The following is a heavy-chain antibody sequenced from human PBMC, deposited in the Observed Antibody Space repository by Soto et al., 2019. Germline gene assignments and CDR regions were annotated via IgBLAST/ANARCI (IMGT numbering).Heavy chain of an antibody. Sequence: SGPTLVNPTQTLTLTCTFSGFSLSTSGVGVGWIRQPPGKALEWLALIYWDDDKRYSPSLKNRLTITKDTSKNQVVLTMTNMDPVDTATYYCAHSYADRLTLKWFDPWGQGTLVTVSS. CDR2: IYWDDDK. D-gene: IGHD3-16*01. J-gene: IGHJ5*02. CDR3: AHSYADRLTLKWFDP. CDR1: GFSLSTSGVG. V-gene: IGHV2-5*02.